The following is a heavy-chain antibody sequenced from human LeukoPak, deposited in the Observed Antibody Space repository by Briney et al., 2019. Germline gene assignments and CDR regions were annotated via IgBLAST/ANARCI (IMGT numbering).Heavy chain of an antibody. CDR1: GYTFTGYY. V-gene: IGHV1-2*02. Sequence: ASVKVSCKASGYTFTGYYMHWVRQAPGQGLEWMGWINPNSGGTNYAQKFQGRVTMTRDTSISTAYMELSRLRSDGTAVYYCARDRGAARYYYYYYMDVWGKGTTVTVSS. D-gene: IGHD6-6*01. CDR3: ARDRGAARYYYYYYMDV. J-gene: IGHJ6*03. CDR2: INPNSGGT.